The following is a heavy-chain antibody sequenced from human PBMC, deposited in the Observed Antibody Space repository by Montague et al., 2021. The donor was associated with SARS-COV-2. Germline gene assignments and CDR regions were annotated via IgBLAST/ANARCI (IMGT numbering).Heavy chain of an antibody. CDR3: ARDLYSSSWPGNWFDP. Sequence: SLRLSCAASGFTFSSCSMNWVRQAPGKGLEWVSYISSSSTTIYYADSVKGRFTISRDNAKNSLYLQMNSLRDEDTAVHYCARDLYSSSWPGNWFDPWGQGTLVTVSS. CDR1: GFTFSSCS. D-gene: IGHD6-13*01. CDR2: ISSSSTTI. J-gene: IGHJ5*02. V-gene: IGHV3-48*02.